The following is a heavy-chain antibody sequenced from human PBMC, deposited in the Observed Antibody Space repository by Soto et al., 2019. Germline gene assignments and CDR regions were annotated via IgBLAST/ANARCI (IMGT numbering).Heavy chain of an antibody. D-gene: IGHD3-10*01. CDR1: GFPFNSWW. V-gene: IGHV3-74*01. CDR2: ITVDGSIT. J-gene: IGHJ5*02. Sequence: GGSLRLSCAASGFPFNSWWMHWVRQAPGKGLVWVSRITVDGSITNYAESVKGRFIISRDDAKNTLYLQMNSLTVEDTALYFCVTDSKWGSGRSDPWGTVTLVTXSS. CDR3: VTDSKWGSGRSDP.